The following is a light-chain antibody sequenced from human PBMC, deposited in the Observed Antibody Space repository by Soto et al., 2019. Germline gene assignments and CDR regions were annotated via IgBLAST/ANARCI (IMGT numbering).Light chain of an antibody. CDR2: AAS. CDR1: QSVSS. J-gene: IGKJ2*01. Sequence: EIVMMQSPATLSVSPGERATLSCRASQSVSSLAWYQQKPGQTPRLLIYAASTRATGIPARFSGSRSGTEFTLTISSLQSEDFAVYYCQQYNNWPHTFGQGTKLEIK. CDR3: QQYNNWPHT. V-gene: IGKV3D-15*01.